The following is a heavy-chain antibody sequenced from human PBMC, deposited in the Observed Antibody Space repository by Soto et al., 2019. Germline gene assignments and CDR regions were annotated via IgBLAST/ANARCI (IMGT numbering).Heavy chain of an antibody. V-gene: IGHV4-39*01. J-gene: IGHJ5*02. CDR2: IYYSGST. Sequence: PSETLSLTCTVSGGSISSSSYYWGWIRQPPGKGQEWIGSIYYSGSTYYNPSLKSRVTISVDTSKNQFSLKLSSVTAADTAVYYCARHTPTYDYIWGSHNWFDPWGQGTLVTVSS. CDR1: GGSISSSSYY. D-gene: IGHD3-16*01. CDR3: ARHTPTYDYIWGSHNWFDP.